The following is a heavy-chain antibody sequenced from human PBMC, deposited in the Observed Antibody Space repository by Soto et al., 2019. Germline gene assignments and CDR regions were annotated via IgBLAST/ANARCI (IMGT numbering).Heavy chain of an antibody. CDR2: IYYSGST. V-gene: IGHV4-39*01. CDR3: ARQSYYDSRGYRAFDR. Sequence: SETLSLTGTVCGGSISGSGYYWGWIRQPPGKGLEWIGSIYYSGSTYYNPSLKSRVTISVDKSKNQFSLKLSSVTAADTAVYYCARQSYYDSRGYRAFDRSGQRTLFAFCS. D-gene: IGHD3-22*01. J-gene: IGHJ5*02. CDR1: GGSISGSGYY.